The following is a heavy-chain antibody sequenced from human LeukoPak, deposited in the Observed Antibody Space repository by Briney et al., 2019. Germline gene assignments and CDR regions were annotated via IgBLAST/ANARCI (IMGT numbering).Heavy chain of an antibody. D-gene: IGHD6-13*01. J-gene: IGHJ4*02. V-gene: IGHV3-21*01. Sequence: GGSLRLSCAASGFTFSSYSINWVRQAPGKGLEWVSSISSSSSYIYYADSVKGRFTISRDNAKNSLYLQMNSLRAEDTAVYYCARGKIAARAFDYWGQGTLVTVSS. CDR2: ISSSSSYI. CDR3: ARGKIAARAFDY. CDR1: GFTFSSYS.